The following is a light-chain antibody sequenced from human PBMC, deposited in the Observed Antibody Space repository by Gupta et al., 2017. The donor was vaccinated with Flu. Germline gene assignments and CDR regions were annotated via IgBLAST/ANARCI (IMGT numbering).Light chain of an antibody. CDR1: QSISSW. CDR3: QQDNSYRT. Sequence: SPSPLSASVGDRVTITCRASQSISSWLAWYQQKPGKAPKVLIYKTSKLESGVPSRFSGSGSGTEFTLTISSLQPDDFATYYCQQDNSYRTFGQGTKVEMK. CDR2: KTS. V-gene: IGKV1-5*03. J-gene: IGKJ1*01.